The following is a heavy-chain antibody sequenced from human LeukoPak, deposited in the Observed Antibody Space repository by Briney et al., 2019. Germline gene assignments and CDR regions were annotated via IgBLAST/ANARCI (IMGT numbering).Heavy chain of an antibody. CDR3: ARVGGSNAFDI. CDR2: ISSDGSST. D-gene: IGHD1-26*01. J-gene: IGHJ3*02. Sequence: GGSLRLSCAASGFTFSSYWVHWVRHAPGKGLVWVSPISSDGSSTSYADSVKGRSTISRDNAKNTLSLQMNSLRAEDTAVYYCARVGGSNAFDIWGQGTMVIVSS. CDR1: GFTFSSYW. V-gene: IGHV3-74*01.